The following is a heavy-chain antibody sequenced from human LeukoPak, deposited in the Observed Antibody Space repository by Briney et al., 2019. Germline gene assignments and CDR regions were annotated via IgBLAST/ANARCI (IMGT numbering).Heavy chain of an antibody. Sequence: GRSLRLSCAASGFTFSSYSMNWVRQAPGKGLEWVSYISSSSSTIYYADSVKGRFTISRDNAKNSLYLQMNSLRAEDTAVYYCAKYGYYYDSSPGGWGQGTLVTVSS. CDR2: ISSSSSTI. J-gene: IGHJ4*02. CDR1: GFTFSSYS. CDR3: AKYGYYYDSSPGG. V-gene: IGHV3-48*01. D-gene: IGHD3-22*01.